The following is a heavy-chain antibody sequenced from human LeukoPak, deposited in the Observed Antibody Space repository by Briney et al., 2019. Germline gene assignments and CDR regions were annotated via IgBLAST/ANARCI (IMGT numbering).Heavy chain of an antibody. Sequence: PGGSLRLSCAASGFLFSSYAMYWVRQAPGKGLVWVARIHGDGDNISYADSVRGRFTISRDNAKDTLYLHMNSLRPEDTAVYYCARAQVGAPTDLWGQGTLVTVSS. D-gene: IGHD1-26*01. V-gene: IGHV3-74*01. J-gene: IGHJ5*02. CDR3: ARAQVGAPTDL. CDR1: GFLFSSYA. CDR2: IHGDGDNI.